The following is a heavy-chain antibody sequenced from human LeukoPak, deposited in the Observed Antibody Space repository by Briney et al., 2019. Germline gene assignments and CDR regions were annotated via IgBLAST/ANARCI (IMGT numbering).Heavy chain of an antibody. D-gene: IGHD6-13*01. Sequence: PGGSLRLSCAASGFTFSSYAMSWVRQAPGKGLEWVSSIGGSGGSTYYADSVKGRFTISRDNSKNTLYLQVNSLRAEDTAVYYCAKVETAAAATLRGFDYWGQGTLVTVSS. CDR1: GFTFSSYA. V-gene: IGHV3-23*01. CDR2: IGGSGGST. CDR3: AKVETAAAATLRGFDY. J-gene: IGHJ4*02.